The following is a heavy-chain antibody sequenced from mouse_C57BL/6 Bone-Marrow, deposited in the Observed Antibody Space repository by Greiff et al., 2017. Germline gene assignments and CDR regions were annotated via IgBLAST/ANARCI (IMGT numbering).Heavy chain of an antibody. Sequence: EVQVVESGEGLVKPGGSLKLSCAASGFTFSSYAMSWVRQTPEKRLEWVAYISSGGDYIYYADTVKGRFTISRDNARNTLSLQMSSLKSEDTAMYYCTRYYYGRGTYAMDYWCQGPSVTVSS. CDR3: TRYYYGRGTYAMDY. D-gene: IGHD1-1*01. J-gene: IGHJ4*01. V-gene: IGHV5-9-1*02. CDR1: GFTFSSYA. CDR2: ISSGGDYI.